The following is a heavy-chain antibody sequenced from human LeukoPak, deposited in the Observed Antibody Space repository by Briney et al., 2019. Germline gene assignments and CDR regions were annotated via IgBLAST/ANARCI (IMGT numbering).Heavy chain of an antibody. CDR3: ARDRSFTAAAGDY. J-gene: IGHJ4*02. Sequence: GASVKVSCKASGGTFDNYGISWVRQAPGQGLEWMGGITFDTATYAQKLQGRVTMTTDTSTSTAYMELRSLRSDDTAVYYCARDRSFTAAAGDYWGQGTLVTVSS. V-gene: IGHV1-18*01. CDR2: ITFDTA. D-gene: IGHD6-13*01. CDR1: GGTFDNYG.